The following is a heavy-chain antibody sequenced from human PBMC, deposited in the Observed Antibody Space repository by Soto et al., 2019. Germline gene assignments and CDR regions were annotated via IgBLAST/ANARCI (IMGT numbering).Heavy chain of an antibody. CDR1: GYAFTNFA. Sequence: QVQLVQSGADVKKPGASVKVSCKASGYAFTNFAIHWVRQAPGQRLEWMGWINAGNGNTKYSQKFQARVTITRDTAAGTAYMEMSRLRSEDTAVYYCARTYYDILTGYSPNPFDYWGQGTLVTVSS. CDR2: INAGNGNT. CDR3: ARTYYDILTGYSPNPFDY. D-gene: IGHD3-9*01. J-gene: IGHJ4*02. V-gene: IGHV1-3*01.